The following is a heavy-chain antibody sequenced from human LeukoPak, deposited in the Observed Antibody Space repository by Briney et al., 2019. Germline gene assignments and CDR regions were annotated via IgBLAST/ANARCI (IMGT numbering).Heavy chain of an antibody. CDR3: ARARKRGSYLNYYYMDV. CDR2: TYYRSKWYN. D-gene: IGHD1-26*01. V-gene: IGHV6-1*01. J-gene: IGHJ6*03. Sequence: SQTLSLTCAISGDSVSSNSAAWNWIRQSPSRGLEWLGRTYYRSKWYNDYAVSVKSRITINPDTSKNQFSLQLNSVTPEDTAVYYCARARKRGSYLNYYYMDVWGKGTTVTVSS. CDR1: GDSVSSNSAA.